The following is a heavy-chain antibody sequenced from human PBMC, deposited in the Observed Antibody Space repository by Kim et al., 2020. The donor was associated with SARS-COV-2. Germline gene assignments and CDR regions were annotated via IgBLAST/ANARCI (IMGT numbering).Heavy chain of an antibody. D-gene: IGHD5-12*01. V-gene: IGHV3-73*01. CDR2: ISTKPRSYAT. Sequence: GGSLKVSCAASGFTFSGSNIHWVRQASGKGLEWVGRISTKPRSYATAYAASLKGRFTISRDDSKKTAYLQMNSLRAEDTAVYFCTSLTSSGETYWGQGTLVTVSS. CDR3: TSLTSSGETY. CDR1: GFTFSGSN. J-gene: IGHJ4*02.